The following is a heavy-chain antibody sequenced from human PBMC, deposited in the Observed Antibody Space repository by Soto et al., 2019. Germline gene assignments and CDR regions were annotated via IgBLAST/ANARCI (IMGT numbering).Heavy chain of an antibody. CDR1: GGSFSDYY. D-gene: IGHD3-10*01. V-gene: IGHV4-34*01. CDR3: AREGRYYASGRFWWFDP. J-gene: IGHJ5*02. CDR2: INHSGST. Sequence: SETLSLTCAVYGGSFSDYYWSWIRQPPGKGLEWIGEINHSGSTNYNPSLKSRVTISVDTSKNQFSLKLSSVAAADTAVYYCAREGRYYASGRFWWFDPWGQGTLVTVSS.